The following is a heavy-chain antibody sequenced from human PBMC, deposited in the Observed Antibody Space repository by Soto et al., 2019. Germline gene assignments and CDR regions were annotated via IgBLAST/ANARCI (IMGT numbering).Heavy chain of an antibody. V-gene: IGHV1-69*13. CDR3: ARAVHYDSSGYYYFY. CDR1: GGTFSSYT. Sequence: SVKVSCKASGGTFSSYTIDWVRQAPGQGLEWMGGIIPIFGTANYAQKFQGRVTITADASTSTAYMELRSLRSEDTAVYYCARAVHYDSSGYYYFYWGQGTLVTVSS. J-gene: IGHJ4*02. D-gene: IGHD3-22*01. CDR2: IIPIFGTA.